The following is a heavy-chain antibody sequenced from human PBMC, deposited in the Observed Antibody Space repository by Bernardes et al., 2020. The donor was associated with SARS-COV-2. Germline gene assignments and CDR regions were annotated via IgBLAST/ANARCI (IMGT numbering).Heavy chain of an antibody. D-gene: IGHD2-2*01. CDR2: TNQDGSKK. V-gene: IGHV3-7*01. Sequence: GGSLRLSCAASKFTFSNFWMNWVRQAPGKGLEWVANTNQDGSKKYYEDSVKGRFTISRDNAQNSLYLQMNSLRPGDTAVYYCARGLCPYSSSADGCAFDIWGQGTMVTVSS. CDR3: ARGLCPYSSSADGCAFDI. J-gene: IGHJ3*02. CDR1: KFTFSNFW.